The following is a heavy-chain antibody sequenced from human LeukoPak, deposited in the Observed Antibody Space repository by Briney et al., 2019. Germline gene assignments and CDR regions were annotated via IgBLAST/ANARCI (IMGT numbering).Heavy chain of an antibody. D-gene: IGHD6-13*01. CDR3: ARFPYSSSWDYRFDP. J-gene: IGHJ5*02. Sequence: PSETLSLTCTVSGGSISSSSYYWGWIRQPPGKWLEWIGSIYYSGSTYYNPSLKSRVTISVDTSKNQFSLKLSSVTAADTAVYYCARFPYSSSWDYRFDPWGQGTLVTVSS. V-gene: IGHV4-39*01. CDR2: IYYSGST. CDR1: GGSISSSSYY.